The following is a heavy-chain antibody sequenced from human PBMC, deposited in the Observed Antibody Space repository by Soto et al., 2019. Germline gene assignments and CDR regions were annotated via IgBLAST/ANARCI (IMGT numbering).Heavy chain of an antibody. J-gene: IGHJ2*01. CDR3: ANDSDASKLWLGDFEL. CDR2: ISYDGSNR. Sequence: QVELVESGGGVVQPGRSLRLSCEASGLTFNNYGFHWVRQAPGKGLEWVTVISYDGSNRFYADSVKGRFTISRDNSKKSVYLEMNTLRLEDTAVYYCANDSDASKLWLGDFELWGRGTLVTVSS. D-gene: IGHD3-10*01. V-gene: IGHV3-30*18. CDR1: GLTFNNYG.